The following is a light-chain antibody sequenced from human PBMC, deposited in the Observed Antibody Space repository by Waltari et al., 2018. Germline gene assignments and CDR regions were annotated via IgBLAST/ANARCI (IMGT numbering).Light chain of an antibody. CDR3: QAWDSRTVA. J-gene: IGLJ2*01. CDR2: RDN. V-gene: IGLV3-1*01. CDR1: KLGDKY. Sequence: SYELTQPPSMSVSPGQTATITCSGEKLGDKYASWYQQKAGQSPVLVIYRDNRRPSGIPERFSGSNSGNRATLTISGAQALDEADYYCQAWDSRTVAFGGGTKVTVL.